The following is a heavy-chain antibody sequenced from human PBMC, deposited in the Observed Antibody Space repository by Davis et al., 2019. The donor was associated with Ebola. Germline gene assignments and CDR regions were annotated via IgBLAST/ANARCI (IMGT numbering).Heavy chain of an antibody. CDR1: GFTFSSYS. CDR2: IKSKTDGGTT. D-gene: IGHD2-8*01. V-gene: IGHV3-15*01. CDR3: TTEGGYCTNGVCFYYFDY. Sequence: GESLKISCAASGFTFSSYSMNWVRQAPGKGLEWVGRIKSKTDGGTTDYAAPVKGRFTISRDDSKNTLYLQMNSLKTEDTAVYYCTTEGGYCTNGVCFYYFDYWGQGTLVTVSS. J-gene: IGHJ4*02.